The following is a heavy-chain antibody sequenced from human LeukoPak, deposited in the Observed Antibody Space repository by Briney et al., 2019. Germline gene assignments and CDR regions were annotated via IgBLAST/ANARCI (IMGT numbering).Heavy chain of an antibody. J-gene: IGHJ4*02. D-gene: IGHD3-3*01. CDR3: RSNFWSS. Sequence: GGSLRLSCAASGFTFSSYALHWVRQAPGKGLEWVAVIWYDGSNKYYADSVKGRFTISRDNSKNTLYLQMNSLRAEDTAVYYCRSNFWSSGGQGTLVTVSS. CDR1: GFTFSSYA. CDR2: IWYDGSNK. V-gene: IGHV3-33*08.